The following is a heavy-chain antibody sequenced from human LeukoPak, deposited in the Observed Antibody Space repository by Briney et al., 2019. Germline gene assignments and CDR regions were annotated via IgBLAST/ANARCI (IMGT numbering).Heavy chain of an antibody. Sequence: GGSLRLSCAASGFTFSSSSMNWVRQAPGKGLDFGSSISPSSSYIYYADSVKGRFTISRDDAKNSLFLQMNSLRAEDTAVYYCAREGGYCSGGSCRFFDYWGQGTLITVSS. CDR3: AREGGYCSGGSCRFFDY. D-gene: IGHD2-15*01. CDR2: ISPSSSYI. J-gene: IGHJ4*02. V-gene: IGHV3-21*06. CDR1: GFTFSSSS.